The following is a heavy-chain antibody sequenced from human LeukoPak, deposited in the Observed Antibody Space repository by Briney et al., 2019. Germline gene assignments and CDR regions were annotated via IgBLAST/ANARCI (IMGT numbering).Heavy chain of an antibody. CDR2: ISLGGGAT. D-gene: IGHD4-17*01. CDR3: AKEYGDYLTNFDY. CDR1: GFTFSSYA. V-gene: IGHV3-23*01. Sequence: QPGGSLRLSCAASGFTFSSYAMRWVRQAPGKGLEWISAISLGGGATYYADSVKGRFTISRDNSKNTLYLQMNSLRAEDTAIYYCAKEYGDYLTNFDYWGQGTLVTVSS. J-gene: IGHJ4*02.